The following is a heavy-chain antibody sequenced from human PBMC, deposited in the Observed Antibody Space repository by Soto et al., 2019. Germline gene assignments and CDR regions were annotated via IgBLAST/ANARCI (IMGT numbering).Heavy chain of an antibody. J-gene: IGHJ4*02. V-gene: IGHV3-23*01. CDR3: AKEFTPLRYFDWLPDYFDY. D-gene: IGHD3-9*01. CDR2: ISGSGGST. Sequence: GGSLRLSCAASGCTFTSYAMSWVRQAPGKGLEWVSAISGSGGSTYYADSVKGRFTISRDNSKNTLYLQMNSLRAEDTAIYYCAKEFTPLRYFDWLPDYFDYWGQGTLVTVSS. CDR1: GCTFTSYA.